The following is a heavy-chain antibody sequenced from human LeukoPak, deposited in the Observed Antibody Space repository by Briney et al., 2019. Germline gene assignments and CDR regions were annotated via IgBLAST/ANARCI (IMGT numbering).Heavy chain of an antibody. J-gene: IGHJ4*02. Sequence: GGSLRLSCAASGFIFSNYAMSWVRQPPGKGLEWVSSITSSGSSTYYADSVKGRFTISRNNSRDTLYMQMNSLRAEDTAVYYCADFAATGDGYWGQGTLVTVSS. CDR1: GFIFSNYA. CDR3: ADFAATGDGY. V-gene: IGHV3-23*01. D-gene: IGHD2-21*01. CDR2: ITSSGSST.